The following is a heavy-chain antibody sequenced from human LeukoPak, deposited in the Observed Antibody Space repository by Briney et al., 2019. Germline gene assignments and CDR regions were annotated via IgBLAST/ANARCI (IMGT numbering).Heavy chain of an antibody. J-gene: IGHJ4*02. D-gene: IGHD1-7*01. Sequence: SETLSLTCTVSGYSISSGYYWGWIRQPPGKGLEWIGSIYHSGSTYYNPSLKSRVTISVDTSKNQFSLKLSSVTAADTAVYYCARAVELRGYFDYWGQGTLVTVSS. CDR3: ARAVELRGYFDY. CDR2: IYHSGST. V-gene: IGHV4-38-2*02. CDR1: GYSISSGYY.